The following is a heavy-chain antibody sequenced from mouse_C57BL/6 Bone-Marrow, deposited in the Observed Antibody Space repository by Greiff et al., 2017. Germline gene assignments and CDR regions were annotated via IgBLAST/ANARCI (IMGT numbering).Heavy chain of an antibody. Sequence: QVQLQQSGAELVRPGASVTLSCKASGYTFTDYEMHWVKQTPVHGLEWIGAIDPETGGTAYNQKFKGKAILTADKSSSTAYMELRSLTSEDSAVYYCTRNWALYYAMDYWGQGTSVTVSS. CDR3: TRNWALYYAMDY. V-gene: IGHV1-15*01. CDR2: IDPETGGT. D-gene: IGHD4-1*01. CDR1: GYTFTDYE. J-gene: IGHJ4*01.